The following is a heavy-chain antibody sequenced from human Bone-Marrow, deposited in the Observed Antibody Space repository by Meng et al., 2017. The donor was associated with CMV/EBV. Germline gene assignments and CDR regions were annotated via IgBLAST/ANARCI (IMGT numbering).Heavy chain of an antibody. CDR3: ASGGTWNDY. V-gene: IGHV1-2*02. J-gene: IGHJ4*02. Sequence: GSCKASGYTCTDHNIHWVRQAPGQGLEWMGGINPKSGGTSYAQSFQGRVTVTSDTSINTAYMELTGLTSDDTALYYCASGGTWNDYWGQGTLVTVSS. CDR2: INPKSGGT. CDR1: GYTCTDHN. D-gene: IGHD4-23*01.